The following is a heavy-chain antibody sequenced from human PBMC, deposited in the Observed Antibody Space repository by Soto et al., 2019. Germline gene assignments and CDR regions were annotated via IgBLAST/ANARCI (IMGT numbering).Heavy chain of an antibody. CDR3: AREMTIFGVAPGGGVDV. D-gene: IGHD3-3*01. V-gene: IGHV4-30-2*01. J-gene: IGHJ6*02. CDR1: GGSISTSDYS. CDR2: IYQTGRT. Sequence: QLQLQESGSGLVQPSQTLSLTCTASGGSISTSDYSWTWIRQPPGGVLEWIGSIYQTGRTYVIPSLKSRVTMSLDKSKNQFSLNLTSVTAADTALDYCAREMTIFGVAPGGGVDVWGQGTTVTVSS.